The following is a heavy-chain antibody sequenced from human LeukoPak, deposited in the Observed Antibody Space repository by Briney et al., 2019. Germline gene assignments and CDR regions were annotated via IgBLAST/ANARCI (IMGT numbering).Heavy chain of an antibody. D-gene: IGHD3-3*01. CDR3: ARHSPTYYDFWSGYYGYYFDY. Sequence: SETLSLTCTVSGGSISSYYWSWIRQPPGKGLEWIGYIYYSGSTNYNPSLKSRVTISVDTSKNQFSLKLSSVTAADTAVYYCARHSPTYYDFWSGYYGYYFDYWGQGTLVTVSS. CDR1: GGSISSYY. V-gene: IGHV4-59*08. CDR2: IYYSGST. J-gene: IGHJ4*02.